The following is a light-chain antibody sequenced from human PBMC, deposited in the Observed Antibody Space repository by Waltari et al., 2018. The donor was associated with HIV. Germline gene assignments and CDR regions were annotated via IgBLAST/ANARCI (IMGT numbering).Light chain of an antibody. V-gene: IGLV3-25*03. CDR2: RDT. J-gene: IGLJ1*01. CDR1: ALPKQY. Sequence: SFELTQPPSVSVSPGQTARITCSGEALPKQYVHWYQQKPGQAPVLVMYRDTERTSGIPERFSGSSSGTTVTLIITAVQADDEADYYCQSADKSLTYYVVGNGTRVTLL. CDR3: QSADKSLTYYV.